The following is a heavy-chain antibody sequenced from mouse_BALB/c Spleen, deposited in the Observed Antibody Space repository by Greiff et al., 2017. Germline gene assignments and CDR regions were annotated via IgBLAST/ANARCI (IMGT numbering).Heavy chain of an antibody. CDR2: IYPGDGDT. CDR1: GYAFSSYW. Sequence: QVQLKQSGAELVRPGSSVKISCKASGYAFSSYWMNWVKQRPGQGLEWIGQIYPGDGDTNYNGKFKGKATLTADKSSSTAYMQLSSLTSEDSAVYVCARPTVEDGMDYWGQGTSVTVSS. V-gene: IGHV1-80*01. J-gene: IGHJ4*01. CDR3: ARPTVEDGMDY. D-gene: IGHD1-1*01.